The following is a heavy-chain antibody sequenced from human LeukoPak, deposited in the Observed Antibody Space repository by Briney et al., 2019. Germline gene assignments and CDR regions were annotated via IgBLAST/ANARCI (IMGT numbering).Heavy chain of an antibody. CDR1: GFTFSSYA. V-gene: IGHV3-23*01. J-gene: IGHJ4*02. CDR3: AREPPLVGVIMFGTDY. CDR2: VSGSSNRT. D-gene: IGHD3-10*01. Sequence: HTGGSLRLSCAASGFTFSSYAMSWVRQAPGKGLEWVSAVSGSSNRTYYADSVKGRFTISRDNSKNTLYLQMNSLRAEDTAVYYCAREPPLVGVIMFGTDYWGQGTLVTVSS.